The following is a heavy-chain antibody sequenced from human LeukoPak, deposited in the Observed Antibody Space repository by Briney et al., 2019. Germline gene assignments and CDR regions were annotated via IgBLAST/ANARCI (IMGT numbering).Heavy chain of an antibody. V-gene: IGHV3-21*01. CDR2: ISSSSSYI. CDR3: SSHGRLVGATSDFDH. D-gene: IGHD1-26*01. J-gene: IGHJ4*02. CDR1: GFTFSSYS. Sequence: GGSLRLSCAASGFTFSSYSMNWVRQAPGKGLEWVSSISSSSSYIYYADSVKGRFTISRDNAKNSLYLQMNSLRAEDTAVYYCSSHGRLVGATSDFDHWGPGTPVTVSS.